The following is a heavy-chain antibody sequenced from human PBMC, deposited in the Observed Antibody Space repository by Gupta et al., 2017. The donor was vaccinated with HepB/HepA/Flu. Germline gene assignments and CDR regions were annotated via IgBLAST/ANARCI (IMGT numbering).Heavy chain of an antibody. Sequence: QLQLQESGPGLVQPSETLSLTCSVSGGSISVGINYWGWVRQSPGKGLEWIGEIHYSGTTSYSPSLKSRVTMSVDRSQNQYSRKLISVTAADTAVYYCARVVEGELPYYFDYWGQGVLVTVSS. CDR1: GGSISVGINY. J-gene: IGHJ4*02. V-gene: IGHV4-39*02. CDR2: IHYSGTT. D-gene: IGHD3-16*01. CDR3: ARVVEGELPYYFDY.